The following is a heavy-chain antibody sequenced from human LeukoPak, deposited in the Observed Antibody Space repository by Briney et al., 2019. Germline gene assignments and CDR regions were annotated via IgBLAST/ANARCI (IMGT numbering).Heavy chain of an antibody. D-gene: IGHD5-18*01. CDR3: ARVKVDTALTMYYFDY. CDR2: IYYSGST. CDR1: GDSISSSSYY. V-gene: IGHV4-39*07. J-gene: IGHJ4*02. Sequence: SETLSLTCTVSGDSISSSSYYWGWIRQPPGKGLEWIGSIYYSGSTYYNPSLKSRVTISVDTSKNQFSLKLSSVTAADTAVYYCARVKVDTALTMYYFDYWGQGTLVTVSS.